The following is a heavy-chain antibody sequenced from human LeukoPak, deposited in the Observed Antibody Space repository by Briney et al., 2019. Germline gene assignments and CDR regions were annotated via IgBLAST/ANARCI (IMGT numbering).Heavy chain of an antibody. CDR3: ARDPSPLGCSSTSCYVY. D-gene: IGHD2-2*01. Sequence: GSLRLSCAASGFTFSSYSMNWVRQAPGKGLEWVSSISSSSSYIYYADSVKGRFTISRDNAKNSLYLRMNSLRAEDTAAYYCARDPSPLGCSSTSCYVYWGQGTLVTVSS. V-gene: IGHV3-21*01. CDR1: GFTFSSYS. J-gene: IGHJ4*02. CDR2: ISSSSSYI.